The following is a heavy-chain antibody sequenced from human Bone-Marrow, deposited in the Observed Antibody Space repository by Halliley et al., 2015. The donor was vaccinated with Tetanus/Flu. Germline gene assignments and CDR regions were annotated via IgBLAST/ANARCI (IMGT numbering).Heavy chain of an antibody. V-gene: IGHV3-74*01. J-gene: IGHJ4*02. D-gene: IGHD3-22*01. Sequence: TPDADSVKGLFSISRDNAKNPLYLQMSSLRAEDTGVYYCARNLPRGYDSSGVDYWGQGTLVTVSS. CDR3: ARNLPRGYDSSGVDY. CDR2: T.